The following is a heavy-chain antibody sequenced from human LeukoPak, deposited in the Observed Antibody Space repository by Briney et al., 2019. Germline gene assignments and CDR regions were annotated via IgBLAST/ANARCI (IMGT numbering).Heavy chain of an antibody. J-gene: IGHJ6*02. V-gene: IGHV4-4*07. Sequence: SETLSLTCTVSGGSISSYYWSWIRQPAGKGLEWIGRVYTSGSTNYNPSLKSRVTMSVDTSKNQFSLRLSAVTAADTAVYYCARAGSFYYYGMDVWGQGTTVTVSS. CDR2: VYTSGST. CDR1: GGSISSYY. D-gene: IGHD6-6*01. CDR3: ARAGSFYYYGMDV.